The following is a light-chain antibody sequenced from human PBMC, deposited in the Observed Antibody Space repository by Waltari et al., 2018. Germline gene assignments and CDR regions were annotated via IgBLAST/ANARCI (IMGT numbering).Light chain of an antibody. CDR3: QQYDVFPLT. Sequence: DIQMTQSPSTLSASVGDRVTIACRASQSISHWLAWSQQKSGKAPKLLIYKAFTLESGVQSRFSGSGSGTEFTLTIGSLQPDDFAAYYCQQYDVFPLTFGGGTKVEI. V-gene: IGKV1-5*03. J-gene: IGKJ4*01. CDR1: QSISHW. CDR2: KAF.